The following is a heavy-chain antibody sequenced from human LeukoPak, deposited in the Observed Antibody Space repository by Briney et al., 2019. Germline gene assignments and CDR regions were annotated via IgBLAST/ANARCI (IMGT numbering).Heavy chain of an antibody. CDR3: ARDLSRNCFDP. CDR1: GYSFTSHR. CDR2: IDPSDSYS. V-gene: IGHV5-10-1*01. J-gene: IGHJ5*02. D-gene: IGHD3-3*01. Sequence: GESLKISCKGSGYSFTSHRITWVRQMPGRGLEWMGRIDPSDSYSNYSPSFQGHVTISVGKSISTAYLQWSSLKASDTAMYYCARDLSRNCFDPWGQGTLVIVSS.